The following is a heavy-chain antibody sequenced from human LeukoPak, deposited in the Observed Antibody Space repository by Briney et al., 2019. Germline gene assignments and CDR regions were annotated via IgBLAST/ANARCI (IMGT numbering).Heavy chain of an antibody. D-gene: IGHD2-8*01. CDR2: ITGGSGLI. V-gene: IGHV3-23*01. Sequence: GGSLRLYCAASGFTFSDYAMNWVRHVPGKGLEWVSVITGGSGLIRYADSVKGRFTISRDNSKSTVYLQMNSLRAEDTAIYYCAKDQVPDGLYDVDYWGQGTLVTVSS. CDR1: GFTFSDYA. J-gene: IGHJ4*02. CDR3: AKDQVPDGLYDVDY.